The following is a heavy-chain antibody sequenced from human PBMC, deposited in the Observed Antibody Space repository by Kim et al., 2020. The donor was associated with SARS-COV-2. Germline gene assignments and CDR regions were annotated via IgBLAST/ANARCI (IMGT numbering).Heavy chain of an antibody. D-gene: IGHD5-12*01. V-gene: IGHV3-15*01. Sequence: TDYAAPVKGRFTISRDDSKNTLYLQMNSLKTEDTAVYYCTRRWLQRGIDYWGQGTLVTVSS. CDR2: T. J-gene: IGHJ4*02. CDR3: TRRWLQRGIDY.